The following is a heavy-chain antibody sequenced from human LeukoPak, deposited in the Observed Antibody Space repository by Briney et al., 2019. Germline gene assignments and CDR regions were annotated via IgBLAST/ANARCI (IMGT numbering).Heavy chain of an antibody. CDR1: GYTFTSYY. J-gene: IGHJ4*02. V-gene: IGHV1-46*01. D-gene: IGHD6-19*01. CDR3: ARESKPGIAVAGTFSNNDY. Sequence: ASVKVSCKASGYTFTSYYMHWVRQAPGQGLEWMGIINPSGGSTSYAQKFQGRVTMTRDTSTSTAYMELRSLRSDDTAVYYCARESKPGIAVAGTFSNNDYWGQGTLVTVSS. CDR2: INPSGGST.